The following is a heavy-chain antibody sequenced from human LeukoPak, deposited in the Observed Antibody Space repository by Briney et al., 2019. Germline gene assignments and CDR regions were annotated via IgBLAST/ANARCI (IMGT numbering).Heavy chain of an antibody. V-gene: IGHV4-59*01. Sequence: SETLSLTCTVSDDSITMYYWTWIRQPPGKGLEWIGYVDHTGSTKFNPSLNGRVSISRDTSNNFFSLRLRSVTAADTAVYYCARGPSAIYMDVWGKGTTVTISS. CDR1: DDSITMYY. CDR2: VDHTGST. CDR3: ARGPSAIYMDV. D-gene: IGHD2-2*02. J-gene: IGHJ6*03.